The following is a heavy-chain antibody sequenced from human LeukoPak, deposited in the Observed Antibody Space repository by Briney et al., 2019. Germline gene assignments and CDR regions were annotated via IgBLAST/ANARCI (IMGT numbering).Heavy chain of an antibody. J-gene: IGHJ4*02. V-gene: IGHV3-33*01. CDR2: IWYDGTNK. CDR3: ARDLGAAAGYFDF. D-gene: IGHD3-16*01. Sequence: SGRSLRLSRAASGFTFTSYGMHWVRQAPGKGLEWVAVIWYDGTNKYYADSVKGRFTISRDNPKNTLYLQMDSLRAEDTAVYYCARDLGAAAGYFDFWGQGILVTVSS. CDR1: GFTFTSYG.